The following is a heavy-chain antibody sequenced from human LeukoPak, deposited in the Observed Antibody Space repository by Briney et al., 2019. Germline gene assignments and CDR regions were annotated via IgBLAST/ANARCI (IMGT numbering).Heavy chain of an antibody. Sequence: SSVKVSCKASGGTFSSYTISWVRQAPGQGLEWMGTIIPILGIANYAQKFQGRVTITADKSTSTAYMELSSLRSEDTAVYYCARVGPAGTTIGYYYYYMDVWGKGTTVTVSS. CDR3: ARVGPAGTTIGYYYYYMDV. CDR1: GGTFSSYT. V-gene: IGHV1-69*02. CDR2: IIPILGIA. J-gene: IGHJ6*03. D-gene: IGHD1-7*01.